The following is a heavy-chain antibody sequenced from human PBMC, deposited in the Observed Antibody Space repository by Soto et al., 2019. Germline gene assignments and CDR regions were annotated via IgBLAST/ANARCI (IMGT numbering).Heavy chain of an antibody. Sequence: SVKVSCKVSGGTFSSYAISWVRQAPGQGLEWMGGIIPIFGTANYAQKFQGRVTITADKSTSTAYMELSSLRSEDTAVYYCASGEGLYYYYGMDVWGQGTTVTVSS. CDR1: GGTFSSYA. CDR2: IIPIFGTA. D-gene: IGHD3-10*01. J-gene: IGHJ6*02. CDR3: ASGEGLYYYYGMDV. V-gene: IGHV1-69*06.